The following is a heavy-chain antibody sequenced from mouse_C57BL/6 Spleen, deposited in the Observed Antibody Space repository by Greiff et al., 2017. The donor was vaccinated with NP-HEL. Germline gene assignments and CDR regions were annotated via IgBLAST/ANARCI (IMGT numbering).Heavy chain of an antibody. CDR2: IYPRSGNT. Sequence: QVQLKESGAELARPGASVKLSCKASGYTFTSYGLSWVKQRTGQGLEWIGEIYPRSGNTYYNEKFKGKATLTADKSSSTAYMELRSLTSEDSAVYFCARGDYDEGYFDYWGQGTTLTVSS. CDR1: GYTFTSYG. D-gene: IGHD2-4*01. V-gene: IGHV1-81*01. J-gene: IGHJ2*01. CDR3: ARGDYDEGYFDY.